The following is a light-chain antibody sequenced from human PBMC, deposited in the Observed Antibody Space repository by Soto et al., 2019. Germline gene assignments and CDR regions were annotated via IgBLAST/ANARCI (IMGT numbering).Light chain of an antibody. J-gene: IGLJ2*01. CDR3: SSYTSSSTI. V-gene: IGLV2-14*01. CDR2: EVS. Sequence: QSALTQPASVSGSPGQSITISCTGTTSDVGRYNYVSWYQQHPGKAPKLMIYEVSNRPSGVSNRFSGSKSGNTASLTISGLQAEDEADYYCSSYTSSSTIFGGGTQLTVL. CDR1: TSDVGRYNY.